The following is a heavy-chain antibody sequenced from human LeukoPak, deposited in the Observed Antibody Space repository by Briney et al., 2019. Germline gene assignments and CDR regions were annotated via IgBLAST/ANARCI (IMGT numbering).Heavy chain of an antibody. CDR2: IYPGDSDI. V-gene: IGHV5-51*01. D-gene: IGHD2-2*01. J-gene: IGHJ4*02. CDR1: GDSFTSYW. CDR3: ARLACSSTSCYGFDY. Sequence: GESLKISCKGSGDSFTSYWIGWVRQMPGKGLEWMGSIYPGDSDIRYSPSFQGQVTISADKSITTADLQWSSLKASDTAMYYCARLACSSTSCYGFDYWGQGTLVTVSS.